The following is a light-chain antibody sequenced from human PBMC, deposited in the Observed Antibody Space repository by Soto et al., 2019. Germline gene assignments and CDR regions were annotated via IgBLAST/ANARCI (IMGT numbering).Light chain of an antibody. Sequence: DIQMTQSPSSLSASVGDRVTITCRASQSISSYLNWYQQKPWKAPKLLIYAASSLQSGVPSRFSGSGSGTDFTLTISSLQPEDFATYYCQQSYSTPCTFGQGTKLEIK. CDR3: QQSYSTPCT. V-gene: IGKV1-39*01. CDR1: QSISSY. J-gene: IGKJ2*02. CDR2: AAS.